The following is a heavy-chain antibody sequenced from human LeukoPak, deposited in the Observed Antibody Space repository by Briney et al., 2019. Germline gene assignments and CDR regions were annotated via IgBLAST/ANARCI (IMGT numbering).Heavy chain of an antibody. V-gene: IGHV4-30-2*01. J-gene: IGHJ6*02. CDR2: IYHTGST. Sequence: SETLSLTCAVSGGSMSSGIYSWNWIRQPPGKGLEWIGYIYHTGSTYYNPSLRSRVTISVDRSKNQFSLQLNSVTPEDTAVYYCARDQIEMATIMDYYYGMDVWGQGTTVTVSS. CDR3: ARDQIEMATIMDYYYGMDV. D-gene: IGHD5-24*01. CDR1: GGSMSSGIYS.